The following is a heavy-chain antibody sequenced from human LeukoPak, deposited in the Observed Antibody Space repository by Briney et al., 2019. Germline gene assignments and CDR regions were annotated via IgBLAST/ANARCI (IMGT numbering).Heavy chain of an antibody. D-gene: IGHD6-13*01. J-gene: IGHJ1*01. Sequence: GSSVKVSCKASGGTFSSYTISWVRQAPGQGLEWMGRIIPILGIANYAQKFQGRVTITADKSTSTAYMELSSLRSEDTAVYYCARYSSSWYLDGRYFQHWGQGTLVTVSS. CDR3: ARYSSSWYLDGRYFQH. CDR1: GGTFSSYT. CDR2: IIPILGIA. V-gene: IGHV1-69*02.